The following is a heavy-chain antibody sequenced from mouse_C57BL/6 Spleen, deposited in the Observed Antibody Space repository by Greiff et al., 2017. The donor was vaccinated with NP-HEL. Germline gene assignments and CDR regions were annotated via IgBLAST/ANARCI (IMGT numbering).Heavy chain of an antibody. CDR2: ISDGGSYT. D-gene: IGHD1-1*01. V-gene: IGHV5-4*03. Sequence: DVKLVESGGGLVKPGGSLKLSCAASGFTFSSYAMSWVRQTPEKRLEWVATISDGGSYTYYPDNVKGRFTISRDNAKNNLYLQMRHLKSEDTAMYYCASVITTVVADAMDYWGQGTSVTVSS. CDR1: GFTFSSYA. CDR3: ASVITTVVADAMDY. J-gene: IGHJ4*01.